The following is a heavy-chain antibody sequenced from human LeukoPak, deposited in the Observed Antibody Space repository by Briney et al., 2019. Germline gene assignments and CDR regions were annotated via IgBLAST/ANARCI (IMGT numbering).Heavy chain of an antibody. CDR1: GGTFSSYA. D-gene: IGHD5-18*01. CDR2: IIPIFGTA. CDR3: ARGGYSYAHYYYYGMDV. J-gene: IGHJ6*02. V-gene: IGHV1-69*01. Sequence: GPSVKVSCKASGGTFSSYAISWVRQAPGQGLEWMGGIIPIFGTANYAQKFQGRVTITADESTSTAYMELSSLRSEDTAVYYCARGGYSYAHYYYYGMDVWGQGTTVTVSS.